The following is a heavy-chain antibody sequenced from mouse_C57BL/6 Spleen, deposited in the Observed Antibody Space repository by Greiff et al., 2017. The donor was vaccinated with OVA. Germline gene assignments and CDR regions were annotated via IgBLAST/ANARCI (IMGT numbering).Heavy chain of an antibody. CDR2: ISGGGGNT. V-gene: IGHV5-9*01. J-gene: IGHJ4*01. D-gene: IGHD1-1*01. Sequence: EVKVVESGGGLVKPGGSLKLSCAASGFTFSSYTMSWVRQTPEKRLEWVATISGGGGNTYYPDSVKGRFTISRDNAKNTLYLQMSSVRSEDTALYYWARPALIYYGSSPYAMDYWGQGTSVTVSS. CDR3: ARPALIYYGSSPYAMDY. CDR1: GFTFSSYT.